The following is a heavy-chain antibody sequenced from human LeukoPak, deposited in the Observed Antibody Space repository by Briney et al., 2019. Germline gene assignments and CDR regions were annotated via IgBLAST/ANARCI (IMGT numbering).Heavy chain of an antibody. V-gene: IGHV1-2*02. D-gene: IGHD3-10*01. J-gene: IGHJ4*02. CDR3: ARPYYYGSGSPFDY. CDR2: INPNSGGT. CDR1: GYTFTGYY. Sequence: ASVKVSCKASGYTFTGYYMHWVRQAPGQGLEWMGWINPNSGGTNYAQKFQGRVTMTRDTSISTAYMERSRLRSDDTAVYYCARPYYYGSGSPFDYWGQGTLVTVSS.